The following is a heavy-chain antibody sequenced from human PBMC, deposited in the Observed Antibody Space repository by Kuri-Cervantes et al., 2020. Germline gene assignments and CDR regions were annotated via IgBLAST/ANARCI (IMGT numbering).Heavy chain of an antibody. CDR1: GFTFSSCA. V-gene: IGHV3-48*03. Sequence: GESLKISCAASGFTFSSCAMHWVRQAPGKGLEWVSYISGSGSTIYYADSVKGRFTISRDNAKNSLYLQMNSLRAEDTAVYYCASQGDLGYWGQGTLVTVSS. D-gene: IGHD3-16*01. CDR2: ISGSGSTI. CDR3: ASQGDLGY. J-gene: IGHJ4*02.